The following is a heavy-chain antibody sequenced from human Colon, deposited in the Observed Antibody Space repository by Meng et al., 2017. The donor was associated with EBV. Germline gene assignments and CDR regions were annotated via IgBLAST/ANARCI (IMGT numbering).Heavy chain of an antibody. CDR3: ARVSSGWDYFDY. D-gene: IGHD6-19*01. Sequence: QGQLQESGQGLVKPSQTLSLPCTVSGGSVSSGGYYWTWIRQHPGKGLEWFGHIYYSGSTFYNPSLKRRVIISIDTSKNQFSLNLRSVTAADTAVYYCARVSSGWDYFDYWGQGTLVTVSS. CDR1: GGSVSSGGYY. V-gene: IGHV4-31*03. CDR2: IYYSGST. J-gene: IGHJ4*02.